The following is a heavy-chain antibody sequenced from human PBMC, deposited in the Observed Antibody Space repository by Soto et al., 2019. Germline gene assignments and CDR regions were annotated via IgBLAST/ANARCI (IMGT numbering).Heavy chain of an antibody. CDR1: GDSSSTYY. Sequence: QVQLQESGPGLVKSSETLSLTCSVSGDSSSTYYWGWIRQPPGKGLEWIGYINYSGRSNHNPSLKSRLSISVDAPKNQAALKLTSVTAADTAGYYCARSYCADSVSCNWFDPWGQGTLVVVSS. CDR3: ARSYCADSVSCNWFDP. D-gene: IGHD2-8*02. CDR2: INYSGRS. J-gene: IGHJ5*02. V-gene: IGHV4-59*01.